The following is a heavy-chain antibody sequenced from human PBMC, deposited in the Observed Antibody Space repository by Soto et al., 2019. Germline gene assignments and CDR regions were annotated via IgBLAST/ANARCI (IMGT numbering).Heavy chain of an antibody. J-gene: IGHJ3*02. CDR2: ISSSSSYI. Sequence: GGSLRLSCATSGFTFSSYSMNWVRQAPGKGLECVSSISSSSSYIYYADSVKGRFTISRDNAKNSLYLQMNSLRAEDTAVYYCARDPGYSGYDSYAFDIWGQGTMVTVSS. CDR1: GFTFSSYS. CDR3: ARDPGYSGYDSYAFDI. V-gene: IGHV3-21*01. D-gene: IGHD5-12*01.